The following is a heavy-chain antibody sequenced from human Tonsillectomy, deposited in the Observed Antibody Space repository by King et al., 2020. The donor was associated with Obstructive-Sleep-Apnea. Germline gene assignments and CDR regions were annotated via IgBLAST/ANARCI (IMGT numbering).Heavy chain of an antibody. V-gene: IGHV4-39*07. CDR2: IYRSGST. J-gene: IGHJ4*02. Sequence: QLQESGPGLVKPSETLPLTCTVSGGSISRSSYSWGWIRQPPGKGPEWVGTIYRSGSTYYNPSLKSRVTISVDTSKNQFSLKLTSVTAADTAVYYCARDYGDVRYFDYWGRGTLSPSPQ. CDR1: GGSISRSSYS. CDR3: ARDYGDVRYFDY. D-gene: IGHD4-17*01.